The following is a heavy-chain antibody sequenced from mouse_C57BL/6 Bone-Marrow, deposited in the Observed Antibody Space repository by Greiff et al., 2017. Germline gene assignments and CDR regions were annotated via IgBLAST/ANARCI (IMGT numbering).Heavy chain of an antibody. CDR1: GYTFTSYW. J-gene: IGHJ1*03. CDR2: IDPSDSYT. CDR3: ARVGPHYYGSSWYFDV. V-gene: IGHV1-69*01. Sequence: QVQLQQPGAELVMPGASVKLSCKASGYTFTSYWMHWVKQRPGQGLEWIGEIDPSDSYTNYNQKFKGKSTLTVDKSSSTAYMQLSSLTSEDSEVYFCARVGPHYYGSSWYFDVWGTGTTVTVSS. D-gene: IGHD1-1*01.